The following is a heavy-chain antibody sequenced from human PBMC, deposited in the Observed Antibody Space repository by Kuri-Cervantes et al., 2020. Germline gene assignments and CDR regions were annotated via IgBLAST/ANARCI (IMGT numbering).Heavy chain of an antibody. Sequence: SETLSLTCAVYGGSFSGNYWTWIRQPPGKGLEWIGEIKHSGSTNYNPSLKSRVTISVDTSKNQFSLKLSSVTAADTAVYYCAVGAGHNWFDPWGQGTLVTVSS. CDR1: GGSFSGNY. D-gene: IGHD3-16*01. CDR2: IKHSGST. J-gene: IGHJ5*02. V-gene: IGHV4-34*01. CDR3: AVGAGHNWFDP.